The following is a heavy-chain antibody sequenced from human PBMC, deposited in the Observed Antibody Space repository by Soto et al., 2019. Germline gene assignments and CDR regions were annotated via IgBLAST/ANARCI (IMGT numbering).Heavy chain of an antibody. J-gene: IGHJ4*02. Sequence: QLVESGGGMVPPGKSLRLSCTGSGFNFGNFAVHWVRQTPVKGLEWVAVISSHGRHQYYSDSVKGRFTISRDNSNNTVHLHLSSLRLEDTDVYYCAKDLGSSGWEYFDHWGQGTLVTVSS. CDR1: GFNFGNFA. CDR3: AKDLGSSGWEYFDH. D-gene: IGHD6-19*01. CDR2: ISSHGRHQ. V-gene: IGHV3-30*18.